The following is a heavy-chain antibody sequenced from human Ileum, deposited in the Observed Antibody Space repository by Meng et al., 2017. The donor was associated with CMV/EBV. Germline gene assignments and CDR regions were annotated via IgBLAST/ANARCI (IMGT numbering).Heavy chain of an antibody. CDR3: VREGYDDNY. Sequence: EVRVVGSGRGLIQPGGALRISCAASGFIINRTFMSWVRQAPGKGLEWVSIIYSDSTTYYADSLKGRFTISRDISKNTLYLQMNSLTAEDTALYYCVREGYDDNYWGQGTLVTVSS. J-gene: IGHJ4*02. D-gene: IGHD5-12*01. V-gene: IGHV3-53*01. CDR2: IYSDSTT. CDR1: GFIINRTF.